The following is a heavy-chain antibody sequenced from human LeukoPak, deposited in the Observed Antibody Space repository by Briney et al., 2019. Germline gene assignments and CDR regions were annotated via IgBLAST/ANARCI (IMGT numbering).Heavy chain of an antibody. Sequence: GGSLTLSCAASGFTFSSYGMHWVRQAPGKGLEWVAVISYDGSNKYYADSVKGRFTISRDNSKNTLYLQMNSLRAEDTAVYYCAKSPPPGGSRYYFDYWGQGTLVTVSS. V-gene: IGHV3-30*18. J-gene: IGHJ4*02. CDR2: ISYDGSNK. CDR3: AKSPPPGGSRYYFDY. CDR1: GFTFSSYG. D-gene: IGHD3-10*01.